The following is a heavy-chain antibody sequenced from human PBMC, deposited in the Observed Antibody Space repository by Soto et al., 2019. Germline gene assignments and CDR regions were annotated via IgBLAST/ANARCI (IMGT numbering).Heavy chain of an antibody. Sequence: GGSLILPCAASGFTFSNYSMNWVRQAPGKGLEWVSYISTRSSTIYYTDSVRGRFTISRDNAKNSLYLQMNSLRAEDTAVYYCASSPRMVRGLIILPLCYMDVWGKGTTVTVSS. J-gene: IGHJ6*03. CDR3: ASSPRMVRGLIILPLCYMDV. CDR1: GFTFSNYS. D-gene: IGHD3-10*01. CDR2: ISTRSSTI. V-gene: IGHV3-48*01.